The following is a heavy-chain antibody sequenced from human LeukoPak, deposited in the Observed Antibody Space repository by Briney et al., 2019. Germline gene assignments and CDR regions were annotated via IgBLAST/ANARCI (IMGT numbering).Heavy chain of an antibody. V-gene: IGHV3-9*01. D-gene: IGHD5-18*01. CDR1: GFTFDDYA. J-gene: IGHJ6*03. CDR3: AKDIGRVDTASTYMDV. CDR2: ISWNSFTI. Sequence: GGSLRLSCAASGFTFDDYAMHWVRRAPGKGLEWVSGISWNSFTIGYADSVKGRFTISRDNAKNSLYLQMNSLRVEDTALYYCAKDIGRVDTASTYMDVWGKGTTVTISS.